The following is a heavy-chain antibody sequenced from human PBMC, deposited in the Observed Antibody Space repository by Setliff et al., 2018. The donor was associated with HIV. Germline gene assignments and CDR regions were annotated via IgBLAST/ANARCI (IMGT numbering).Heavy chain of an antibody. J-gene: IGHJ6*04. CDR3: VGVPSYYGTGTLWV. V-gene: IGHV4-59*11. CDR1: WESKINHD. D-gene: IGHD3-10*01. Sequence: PSETLSLTCSVSWESKINHDWGWIRQSPGRGLEWIGSMFRGGGRQFQPSLASRVSISGATSKNQFSLKMTSVTPADTAVHFCVGVPSYYGTGTLWVWGKGITVTVSS. CDR2: MFRGGGR.